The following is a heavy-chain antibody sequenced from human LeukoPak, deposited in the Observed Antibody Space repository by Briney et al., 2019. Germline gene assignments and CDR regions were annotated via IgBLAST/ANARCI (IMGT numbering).Heavy chain of an antibody. Sequence: SETLSLTCTVSGASFTTYYWSWIRQPAGKGLEWIGRIYTSGSTNYIPSLKSRVTMSVDTSKNQFSLKLSSVTAADTAAYYCTKSDGYGLIRICGRGTMVTVSS. CDR1: GASFTTYY. V-gene: IGHV4-4*07. J-gene: IGHJ3*02. D-gene: IGHD3-10*01. CDR3: TKSDGYGLIRI. CDR2: IYTSGST.